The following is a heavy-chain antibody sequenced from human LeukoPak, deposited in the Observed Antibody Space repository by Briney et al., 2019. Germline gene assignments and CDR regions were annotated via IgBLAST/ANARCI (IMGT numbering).Heavy chain of an antibody. CDR3: AKDRERQYPVGPGD. CDR2: ISYDGSNK. J-gene: IGHJ4*02. V-gene: IGHV3-30*04. Sequence: GGSLRLSCAASGFTFSSYAMHWVRQAPGKGLEWVAVISYDGSNKYYADSVKGRFTISRDNSKNTLYLQMNSLRAEDTAVYYCAKDRERQYPVGPGDWGQGTLVTVSS. CDR1: GFTFSSYA. D-gene: IGHD1-26*01.